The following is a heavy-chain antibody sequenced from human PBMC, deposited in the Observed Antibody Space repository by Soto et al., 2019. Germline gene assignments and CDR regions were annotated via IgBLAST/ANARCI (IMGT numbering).Heavy chain of an antibody. CDR3: SGLPYDYVDYGPDY. J-gene: IGHJ4*02. CDR2: IRTKSNGFAT. Sequence: GGSLRLSCTASGITFSGSAIHWVRQASGRGLEWLGRIRTKSNGFATAYAVSLKGRFTVSRDDSKNTAYLQINSLKTEDTAVYYCSGLPYDYVDYGPDYWGQGTLVTVSS. V-gene: IGHV3-73*01. CDR1: GITFSGSA. D-gene: IGHD3-16*01.